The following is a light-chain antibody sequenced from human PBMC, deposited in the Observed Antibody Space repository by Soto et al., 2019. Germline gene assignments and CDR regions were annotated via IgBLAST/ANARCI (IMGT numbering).Light chain of an antibody. V-gene: IGLV2-14*01. CDR1: SSDVGAYNY. J-gene: IGLJ1*01. CDR3: SSYTSNTTPYV. CDR2: DVT. Sequence: QSALTQPASVSGSPGQSIAISCTGASSDVGAYNYVSWYQQHPGKVPKLVIYDVTNRPSGVSDRFSGSKSGNTASLTIPGLQAEDEADYYCSSYTSNTTPYVFGTGTKVT.